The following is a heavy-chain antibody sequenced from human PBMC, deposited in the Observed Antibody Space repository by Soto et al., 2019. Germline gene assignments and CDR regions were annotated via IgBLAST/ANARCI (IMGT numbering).Heavy chain of an antibody. Sequence: SETLSLTCTVSGGSISSYFWSWIRQPPGKGLEWIGYIYHSGSTNYNPSLKSRVTISVDTSKNQFSLKLSSVTAADTAVYYCASSISGTYYDFWSGYWPHYYGMDVWGQGTTVTVSS. V-gene: IGHV4-59*01. CDR3: ASSISGTYYDFWSGYWPHYYGMDV. CDR1: GGSISSYF. CDR2: IYHSGST. D-gene: IGHD3-3*01. J-gene: IGHJ6*02.